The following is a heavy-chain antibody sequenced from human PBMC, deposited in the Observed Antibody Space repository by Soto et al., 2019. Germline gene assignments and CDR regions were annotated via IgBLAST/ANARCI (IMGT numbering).Heavy chain of an antibody. D-gene: IGHD3-10*01. V-gene: IGHV3-23*01. CDR1: GFTFSSYA. CDR3: EKLAGFGEQSDY. CDR2: ISGSGGST. Sequence: PGWSLRLSCAASGFTFSSYAMSWVRQAPGKGLEWVSSISGSGGSTYYADSVKGRFTISRDNSKNTLYLQMNSLRAEDTAVYYCEKLAGFGEQSDYWGQGTLVTVSS. J-gene: IGHJ4*02.